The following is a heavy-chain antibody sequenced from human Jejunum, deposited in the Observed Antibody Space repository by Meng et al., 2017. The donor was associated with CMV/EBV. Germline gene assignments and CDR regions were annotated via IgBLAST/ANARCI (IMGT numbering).Heavy chain of an antibody. CDR1: ASFSDTS. CDR3: AGAPPVAAPGSYFDS. Sequence: ASFSDTSWGWLRQSPGKALGWIGEVTPSGTATYNPSLESRVTISRDTSKNQFSLRLTSVTVEDTAVYYCAGAPPVAAPGSYFDSWGQGAQVTVSS. CDR2: VTPSGTA. J-gene: IGHJ4*02. V-gene: IGHV4-34*01. D-gene: IGHD1-14*01.